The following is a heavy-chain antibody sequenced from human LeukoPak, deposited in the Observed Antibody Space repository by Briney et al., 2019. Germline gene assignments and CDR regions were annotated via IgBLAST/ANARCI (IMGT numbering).Heavy chain of an antibody. D-gene: IGHD3-22*01. CDR1: GFTVTSNY. V-gene: IGHV3-13*01. Sequence: GGSLRLSCAASGFTVTSNYMSWVRQAPGKGLEWVSVIYSNGDTYYPGSVKGRFTISRENAKNSLYLQMNSLRAGDTAVYYCARGVFYDSSGYYRRKYNWFDPWGQGALVTVSS. CDR3: ARGVFYDSSGYYRRKYNWFDP. J-gene: IGHJ5*02. CDR2: IYSNGDT.